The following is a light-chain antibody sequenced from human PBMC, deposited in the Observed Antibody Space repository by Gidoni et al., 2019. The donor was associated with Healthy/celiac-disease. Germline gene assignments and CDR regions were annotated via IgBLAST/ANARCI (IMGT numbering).Light chain of an antibody. V-gene: IGKV3-20*01. CDR2: GAS. CDR1: QNVTSSS. J-gene: IGKJ1*01. Sequence: EIVLTQSPDTLSLSPGERDTLSCRARQNVTSSSLAWYQQEPGQAPRLLIFGASTRATGIPDRFSGSGSGTDFTLTISRLEPEDFAVYFCQQYGTSPGTFGQGTKVEIK. CDR3: QQYGTSPGT.